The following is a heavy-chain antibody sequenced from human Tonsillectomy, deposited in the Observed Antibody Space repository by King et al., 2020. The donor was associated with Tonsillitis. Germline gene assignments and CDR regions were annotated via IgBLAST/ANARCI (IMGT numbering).Heavy chain of an antibody. CDR3: ARDLYGGFGDFGY. Sequence: VQLQESGPGLVKPSETLSLTCTVSGGSISSYYWSWIRQPPGKGLEWIGYIYYSGGTNYNPPLKSRVTRSIHTSKNQFSLKLSSVTAADTAVYYCARDLYGGFGDFGYWGQGTLVTVSS. CDR1: GGSISSYY. D-gene: IGHD3-10*01. CDR2: IYYSGGT. V-gene: IGHV4-59*01. J-gene: IGHJ4*02.